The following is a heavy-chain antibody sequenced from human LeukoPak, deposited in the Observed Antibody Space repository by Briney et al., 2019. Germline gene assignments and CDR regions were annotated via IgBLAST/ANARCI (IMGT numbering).Heavy chain of an antibody. D-gene: IGHD4-23*01. V-gene: IGHV3-23*01. Sequence: PGGSLRLSCEVSEFSFSDYGITWARQAPGEGLQWVGGIAAGNGGPAYADFVRGRFTISRDYSRNTVYLQMTSLRVEDTGIFLCARERRNGGGFHPYFDFWGQGTLVTVSS. CDR3: ARERRNGGGFHPYFDF. J-gene: IGHJ4*02. CDR2: IAAGNGGP. CDR1: EFSFSDYG.